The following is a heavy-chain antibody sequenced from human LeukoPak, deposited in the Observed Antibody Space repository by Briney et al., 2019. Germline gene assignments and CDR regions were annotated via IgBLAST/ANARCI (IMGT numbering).Heavy chain of an antibody. D-gene: IGHD1-26*01. Sequence: GGSLRLSCAASGFAFSSHVMNWVRQAPGKGLEWVSVISGGSNTYYADSVKGRFTISRDNSKNTLYLQMNSLRAEDTAVYYCAKAPSGSYVPFEFWGQGTLVTVSS. J-gene: IGHJ4*02. CDR1: GFAFSSHV. CDR3: AKAPSGSYVPFEF. V-gene: IGHV3-23*01. CDR2: ISGGSNT.